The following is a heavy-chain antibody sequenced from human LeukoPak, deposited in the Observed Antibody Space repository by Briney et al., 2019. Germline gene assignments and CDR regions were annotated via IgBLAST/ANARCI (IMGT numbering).Heavy chain of an antibody. CDR2: IYTSGST. J-gene: IGHJ5*02. D-gene: IGHD3-10*01. CDR1: GGSISSYY. CDR3: AREVTTMVRGVIFSLWFDP. V-gene: IGHV4-4*07. Sequence: PSETLSLTCTVSGGSISSYYWSWIRQPAGKGLEWIGRIYTSGSTNYNPSLKSRVTMSVDTSKNQFSLKLSSVTAADTAVYYCAREVTTMVRGVIFSLWFDPWGQGNLVTVSS.